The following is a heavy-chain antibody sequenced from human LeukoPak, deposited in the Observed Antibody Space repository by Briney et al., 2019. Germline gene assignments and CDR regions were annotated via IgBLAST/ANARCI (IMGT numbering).Heavy chain of an antibody. CDR3: ARHSHSGSSSCNWFDP. D-gene: IGHD1-26*01. CDR1: GGSFSGYY. CDR2: INHSGST. J-gene: IGHJ5*02. Sequence: PSETLSLTCAVYGGSFSGYYWSWIRQPPGKGLEWIGEINHSGSTNYNPSLKSRVTISVDTSKNQFSLKLSSVTAADTAVYYCARHSHSGSSSCNWFDPWGQGTLVTVSS. V-gene: IGHV4-34*01.